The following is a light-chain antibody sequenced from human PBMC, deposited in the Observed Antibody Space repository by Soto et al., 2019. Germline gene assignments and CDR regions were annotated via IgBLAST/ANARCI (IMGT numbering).Light chain of an antibody. CDR3: HQYNNGPPWT. CDR2: DAS. Sequence: EIVTTQSPATLSLSPGERATLSCRTSQSVFSNLAWYQQKPGQAPRLLIYDASTRATGIAGRFSGSGSGTEFTLPISSLQSADFAVYYCHQYNNGPPWTFGQGTKVEI. V-gene: IGKV3-15*01. J-gene: IGKJ1*01. CDR1: QSVFSN.